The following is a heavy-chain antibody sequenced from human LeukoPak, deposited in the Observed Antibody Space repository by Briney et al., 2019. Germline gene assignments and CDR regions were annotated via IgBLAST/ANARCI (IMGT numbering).Heavy chain of an antibody. J-gene: IGHJ5*02. D-gene: IGHD3-3*01. CDR1: GGTFSSYA. Sequence: ASVKVSCKASGGTFSSYAISWVRQAPGQGLEWMEGIIPIFGTANYAQKSQGRVTITTDQSTSTAYMELSSLRSEDTAVYYCARGGITIFGVVIENWFDPWGQGTLVTVSS. CDR2: IIPIFGTA. CDR3: ARGGITIFGVVIENWFDP. V-gene: IGHV1-69*05.